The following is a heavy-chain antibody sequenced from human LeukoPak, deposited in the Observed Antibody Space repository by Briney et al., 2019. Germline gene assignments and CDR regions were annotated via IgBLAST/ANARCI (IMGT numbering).Heavy chain of an antibody. CDR3: ASREAEYCGSTSCPTYYYYGMDV. CDR1: GGSFSGYY. J-gene: IGHJ6*02. D-gene: IGHD2-2*01. V-gene: IGHV4-34*01. CDR2: INHSGST. Sequence: PSETLSLTCAVYGGSFSGYYWSWIRQPPGKGLEWIGEINHSGSTNYNPSLKSRVTISVDTSKNQFSLKLSSVTAADTAVYYCASREAEYCGSTSCPTYYYYGMDVWGQGTTVTVSS.